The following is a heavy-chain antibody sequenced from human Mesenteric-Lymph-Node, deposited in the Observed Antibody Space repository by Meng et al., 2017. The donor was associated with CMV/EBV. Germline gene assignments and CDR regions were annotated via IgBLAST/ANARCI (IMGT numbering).Heavy chain of an antibody. D-gene: IGHD3-22*01. CDR3: AKDQTPYYFDTGGYYYT. Sequence: TFTTNGKSGVRQAPGKGLEWMGWISASNGNTKYAQNFQDRVTLTTDTSTGTAYMELRSLRSDDTAVYYCAKDQTPYYFDTGGYYYTWGQGTLVTVSS. CDR2: ISASNGNT. V-gene: IGHV1-18*04. J-gene: IGHJ5*02. CDR1: TFTTNG.